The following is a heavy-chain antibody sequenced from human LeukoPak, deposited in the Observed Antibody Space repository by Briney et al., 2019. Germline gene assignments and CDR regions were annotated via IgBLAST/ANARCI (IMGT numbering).Heavy chain of an antibody. D-gene: IGHD6-13*01. V-gene: IGHV1-18*01. CDR1: GYTFRCYG. CDR3: ARSLREYINSWFSDF. J-gene: IGHJ4*02. CDR2: ISPYRGST. Sequence: ASVKVSCRASGYTFRCYGISWVRQAPGQGLEWMGWISPYRGSTHYPQKFQGRVTVTTATSTSTSYMELRSLRSGDTAVYFCARSLREYINSWFSDFWGQGTLVTVSS.